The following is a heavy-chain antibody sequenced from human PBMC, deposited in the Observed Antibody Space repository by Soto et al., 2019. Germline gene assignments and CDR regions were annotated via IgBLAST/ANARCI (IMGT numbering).Heavy chain of an antibody. CDR1: GGSFSGYY. Sequence: QVQLQQWGAGLLKPSETLSLTCAVYGGSFSGYYWSWIRQPPGKGLEWIGEINHSGSTNYNPSLKSRVTISVDTSKNQFSLKLRSVTAADTAVYYCERGYYDYIWGSYRYYYYMDVWGKGTTVTVSS. CDR2: INHSGST. J-gene: IGHJ6*03. D-gene: IGHD3-16*02. V-gene: IGHV4-34*01. CDR3: ERGYYDYIWGSYRYYYYMDV.